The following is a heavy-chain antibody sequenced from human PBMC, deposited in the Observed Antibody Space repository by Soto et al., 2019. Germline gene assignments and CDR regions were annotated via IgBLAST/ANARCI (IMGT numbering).Heavy chain of an antibody. CDR3: ARDQFRHGSGSSYVTGWDF. V-gene: IGHV1-69*01. CDR2: IIPVFDTA. CDR1: GVTFSTQE. D-gene: IGHD3-10*01. J-gene: IGHJ4*02. Sequence: QVQLVQSGAEVRESGPSVKVSCTASGVTFSTQELSWVRRAPGQGLKGMGGIIPVFDTAKYAQQFQGRVTITADEATSTAYMEINNLRSDDTGVYYCARDQFRHGSGSSYVTGWDFWGQGTLVTVSS.